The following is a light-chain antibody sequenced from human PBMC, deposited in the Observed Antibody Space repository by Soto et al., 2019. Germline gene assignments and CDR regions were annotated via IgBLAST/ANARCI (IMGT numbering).Light chain of an antibody. Sequence: EIVLTQYPGTLSLSPGERATLSCRASQSVSSTFLAWYQQKPGQAPRLLIYSASSRATGIPDRFSGSGSGTDFTLTISRLEPEDFAVYYCQQYGSAPGTFGQGTKVEIK. CDR3: QQYGSAPGT. CDR1: QSVSSTF. CDR2: SAS. J-gene: IGKJ1*01. V-gene: IGKV3-20*01.